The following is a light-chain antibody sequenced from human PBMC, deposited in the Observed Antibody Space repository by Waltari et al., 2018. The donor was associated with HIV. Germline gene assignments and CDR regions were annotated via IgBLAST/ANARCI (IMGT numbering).Light chain of an antibody. CDR1: QDISNY. V-gene: IGKV1-33*01. J-gene: IGKJ2*01. CDR2: DAS. CDR3: QQYDNLPSYT. Sequence: EIQMTQSPSSLSASVGDRVNITCQASQDISNYLNWYQQKPGKAPKLLIYDASNLETGVPSRFSGSGSGTDFTFTISSLQPEDIATYYCQQYDNLPSYTFGQGTKLEIK.